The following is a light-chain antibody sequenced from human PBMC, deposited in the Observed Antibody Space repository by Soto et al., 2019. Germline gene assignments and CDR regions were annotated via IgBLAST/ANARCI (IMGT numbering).Light chain of an antibody. CDR2: ATS. V-gene: IGKV1-39*01. J-gene: IGKJ1*01. CDR3: QQRRT. Sequence: DIQMTQSPSSLSASVGDRVTITCRASQTISSYLNWYQQKPGKAPKLLIYATSSLRSGVPSRFSGSGSGTDFTLTISSLQPDDFATYYCQQRRTFGQGTKVEIK. CDR1: QTISSY.